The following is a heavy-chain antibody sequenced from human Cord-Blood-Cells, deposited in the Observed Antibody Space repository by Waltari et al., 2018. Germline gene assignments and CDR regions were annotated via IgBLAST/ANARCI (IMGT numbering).Heavy chain of an antibody. CDR1: GYTFTSYD. V-gene: IGHV1-8*03. CDR3: ARGRGEPPEDAFDI. D-gene: IGHD3-10*01. Sequence: QVQLVQSGAEVKKPGASVKVSCKASGYTFTSYDINWVRQATGQGLEWMGWLNPNSGNTGYARKFQGRVTITRNTSISTAYRELSSLRSEDTAVYYCARGRGEPPEDAFDIWGQGTMVTVSS. J-gene: IGHJ3*02. CDR2: LNPNSGNT.